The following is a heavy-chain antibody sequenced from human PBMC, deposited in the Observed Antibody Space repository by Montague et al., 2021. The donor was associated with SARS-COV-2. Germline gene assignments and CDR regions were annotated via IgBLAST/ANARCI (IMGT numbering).Heavy chain of an antibody. CDR1: GGSIISTTSN. Sequence: SETLSLTCTVSGGSIISTTSNWGWIRQPPGKGLEWIGSIYYTANTYYTPSLKTRVTISVDTSKNQFSLRLRSVTAADTAVYYCARGRLRYGWFDPWGQGTLVTVSS. D-gene: IGHD5-12*01. J-gene: IGHJ5*02. CDR3: ARGRLRYGWFDP. CDR2: IYYTANT. V-gene: IGHV4-39*01.